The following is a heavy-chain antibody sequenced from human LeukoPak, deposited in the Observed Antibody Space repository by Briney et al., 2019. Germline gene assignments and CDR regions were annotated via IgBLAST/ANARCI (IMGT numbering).Heavy chain of an antibody. CDR1: GGTFSSYA. CDR3: ASKSIEDSYGPGYHYYGMDV. J-gene: IGHJ6*02. D-gene: IGHD5-18*01. CDR2: IIPILGIA. Sequence: SVKVSCRASGGTFSSYAISWVRQAPGQGLEWMGRIIPILGIANYAQKFQGRVTITADKSTNTAYMELSSLRSEDTAVYYCASKSIEDSYGPGYHYYGMDVWGQGTTVTVSS. V-gene: IGHV1-69*04.